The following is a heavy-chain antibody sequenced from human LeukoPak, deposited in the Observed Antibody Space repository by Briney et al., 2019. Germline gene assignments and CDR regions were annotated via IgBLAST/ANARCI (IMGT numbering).Heavy chain of an antibody. CDR2: IRYDETNK. CDR3: AKSQRGYCSSTSCYGDY. D-gene: IGHD2-2*03. J-gene: IGHJ4*02. V-gene: IGHV3-30*02. Sequence: GGSLRLSCAASGSSFSSFGMHWVRQAPGKGLEWVAFIRYDETNKFYADSVKGRFTISRDNSNNTLYLQMNSLRAEDSAVYHCAKSQRGYCSSTSCYGDYWGQGTLVTVSS. CDR1: GSSFSSFG.